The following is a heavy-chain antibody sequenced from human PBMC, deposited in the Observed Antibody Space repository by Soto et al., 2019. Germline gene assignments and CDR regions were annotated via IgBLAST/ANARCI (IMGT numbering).Heavy chain of an antibody. Sequence: WETLALTCTVSGGSVSSGSYYWSWIRQPPGKGLEWIGYIYYNGRTNYNPSLKSRVTLSADTSKNQFSLKLNSVTAADTAVYSCARGGAYCGGDCSPHYIDYRGHAPLVTVSS. CDR3: ARGGAYCGGDCSPHYIDY. V-gene: IGHV4-61*01. D-gene: IGHD2-21*02. CDR1: GGSVSSGSYY. CDR2: IYYNGRT. J-gene: IGHJ4*01.